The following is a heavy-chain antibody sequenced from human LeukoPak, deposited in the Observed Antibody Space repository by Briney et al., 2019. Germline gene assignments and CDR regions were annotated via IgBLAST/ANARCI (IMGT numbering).Heavy chain of an antibody. V-gene: IGHV1-69*13. D-gene: IGHD3-3*01. CDR1: GGTSCSYA. J-gene: IGHJ4*02. CDR3: ATDSDLEWLLLRY. Sequence: VKVSRKVSGGTSCSYAISWVRQAPGPRREWMGRILPIFGNENYAPKFQGRVTITTDESTSTAYMELSSLRSEDTAVYYCATDSDLEWLLLRYWGQGTLVTVSS. CDR2: ILPIFGNE.